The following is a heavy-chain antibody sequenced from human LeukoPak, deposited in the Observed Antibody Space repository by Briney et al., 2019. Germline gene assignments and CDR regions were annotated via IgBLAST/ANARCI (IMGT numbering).Heavy chain of an antibody. CDR3: ARDADIAVAGHFDY. V-gene: IGHV3-30*04. J-gene: IGHJ4*02. CDR2: ISYDGSNK. Sequence: GGSLRLSCAPSGFTFSSYAMHWVRQAPGKGLEGVALISYDGSNKYYADSVKGRFTISRDNSKNTLYLQMTSLRAEDTAVCYCARDADIAVAGHFDYWGQGTLVTVSS. D-gene: IGHD6-19*01. CDR1: GFTFSSYA.